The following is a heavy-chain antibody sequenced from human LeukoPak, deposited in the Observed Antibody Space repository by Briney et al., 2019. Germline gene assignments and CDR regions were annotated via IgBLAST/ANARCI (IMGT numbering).Heavy chain of an antibody. CDR3: ARLPLRSHFDY. J-gene: IGHJ4*02. D-gene: IGHD3-3*02. CDR1: GGSISSYY. Sequence: SETLSLTCTVSGGSISSYYWSWIWQPPGKGLEWIAYIYYTGTTNYNPSLKSRVTISVDTSKKQLSLKLSSVTAADTAVYYCARLPLRSHFDYWGQGTLVTVSS. CDR2: IYYTGTT. V-gene: IGHV4-59*08.